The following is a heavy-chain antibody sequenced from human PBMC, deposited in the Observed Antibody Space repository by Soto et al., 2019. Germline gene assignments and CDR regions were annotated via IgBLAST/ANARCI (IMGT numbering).Heavy chain of an antibody. CDR2: ISYDGSKK. D-gene: IGHD3-22*01. Sequence: LVESGGGVVQPGRSLRVSCAASGFTFTSYAMHWVRQAPGKGLEWVATISYDGSKKDYADSVKGRFTIYRDNSKNTLYLQMNSLRAEDTAVYYCARDRLYESNTQYYNYGMDVWGQGTTVTVSS. CDR3: ARDRLYESNTQYYNYGMDV. CDR1: GFTFTSYA. V-gene: IGHV3-30-3*01. J-gene: IGHJ6*02.